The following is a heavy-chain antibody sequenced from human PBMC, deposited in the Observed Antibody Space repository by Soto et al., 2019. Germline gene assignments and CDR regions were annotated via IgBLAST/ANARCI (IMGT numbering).Heavy chain of an antibody. CDR2: INHSGST. V-gene: IGHV4-34*01. Sequence: QVQLQQWGAGLLKPSETLSLTCAVYGGSFSGYYWSWIRQPPGKGLEWSGEINHSGSTNYNPSLKSRVTIPADTPKNQSPLKLIAVTAAVTAVYYCASLLAWAAVPWGQGTLVTVSS. J-gene: IGHJ5*02. D-gene: IGHD3-3*02. CDR3: ASLLAWAAVP. CDR1: GGSFSGYY.